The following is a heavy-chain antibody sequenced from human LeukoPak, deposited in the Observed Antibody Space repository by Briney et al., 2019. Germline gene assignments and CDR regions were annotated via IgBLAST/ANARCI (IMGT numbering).Heavy chain of an antibody. CDR3: ARGKDAYNWGWFDP. CDR1: GYSISSGYY. V-gene: IGHV4-38-2*02. J-gene: IGHJ5*02. Sequence: SETLSLTCTVSGYSISSGYYWGWIRQPPGKGLEWIGSIYHSGSTYYNPSLKSRVTISVDTSKNQFSLRLSSVTAADTAVYYCARGKDAYNWGWFDPWGQGTLVTVSS. CDR2: IYHSGST. D-gene: IGHD5-24*01.